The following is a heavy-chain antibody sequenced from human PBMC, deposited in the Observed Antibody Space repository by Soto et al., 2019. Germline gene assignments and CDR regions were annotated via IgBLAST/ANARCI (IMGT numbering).Heavy chain of an antibody. CDR1: GFTFSSYG. Sequence: GGSLRLSCAASGFTFSSYGMHWVRQAPGKGLEWVAIISYDGGRIYYADSLKGRFTISRDNSKNMVYLQMTSLTVEDTAVYYCAGERDWNYVDPWGRGTLVTVSP. CDR3: AGERDWNYVDP. V-gene: IGHV3-30*03. J-gene: IGHJ5*02. CDR2: ISYDGGRI. D-gene: IGHD1-7*01.